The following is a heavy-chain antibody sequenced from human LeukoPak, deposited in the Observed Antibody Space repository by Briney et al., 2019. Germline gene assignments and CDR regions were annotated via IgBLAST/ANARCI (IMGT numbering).Heavy chain of an antibody. Sequence: PSETLSLTCTVSGGSISSYYWSWIRQPAGKGLEWIGRIYTSGSTNYNPSLKSRVTMSVDTSKNQFSLKLSSVTAADTAVYYCARGERYYYDSSGYMIYDYWGQGTLVTVSS. V-gene: IGHV4-4*07. J-gene: IGHJ4*02. CDR1: GGSISSYY. CDR2: IYTSGST. D-gene: IGHD3-22*01. CDR3: ARGERYYYDSSGYMIYDY.